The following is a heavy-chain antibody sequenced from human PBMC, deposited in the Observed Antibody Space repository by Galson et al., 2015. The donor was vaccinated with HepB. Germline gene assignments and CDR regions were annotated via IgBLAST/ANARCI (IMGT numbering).Heavy chain of an antibody. CDR1: GFIFSDYY. V-gene: IGHV3-11*06. D-gene: IGHD1-26*01. Sequence: SLRLSCAASGFIFSDYYMSWIRQAPGKGLEWVSYISSSSSYTNYADSVKGRFTISRDNAKNSLYLQMNSLRAEDTAVYYCARGGGSYYGLDYWGQGTLVTVSS. CDR3: ARGGGSYYGLDY. J-gene: IGHJ4*02. CDR2: ISSSSSYT.